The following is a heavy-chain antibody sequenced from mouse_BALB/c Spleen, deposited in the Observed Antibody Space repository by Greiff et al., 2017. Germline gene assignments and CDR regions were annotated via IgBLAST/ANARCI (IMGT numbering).Heavy chain of an antibody. CDR3: ARGITTWNWFAY. V-gene: IGHV1S29*02. J-gene: IGHJ3*01. Sequence: VQLKESGPELVKPGASVKISCKASGYTFTDYNMHWVKQSHGKSLEWIGYIYPYNGGTGYNQKFKSKATLTVDNSSSTAYMELRSLTSEDSAVYYCARGITTWNWFAYWGQGTLVTVSA. CDR1: GYTFTDYN. CDR2: IYPYNGGT. D-gene: IGHD2-4*01.